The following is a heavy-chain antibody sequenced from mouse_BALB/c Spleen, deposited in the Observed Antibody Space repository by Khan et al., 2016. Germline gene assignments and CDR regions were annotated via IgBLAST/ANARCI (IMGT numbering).Heavy chain of an antibody. V-gene: IGHV6-6*02. D-gene: IGHD2-13*01. CDR3: TKLDYYYAMDY. Sequence: EVKLEESGGGLVQPGGSMKLSCVASGFTFSNYWMNWVRQSPEKGLEWVAEIRLKSNNYATHYAESVKGRFTISRDDYKSSVYLQMTNLRAEDTGIYYCTKLDYYYAMDYWGQGTSVTVSS. CDR1: GFTFSNYW. CDR2: IRLKSNNYAT. J-gene: IGHJ4*01.